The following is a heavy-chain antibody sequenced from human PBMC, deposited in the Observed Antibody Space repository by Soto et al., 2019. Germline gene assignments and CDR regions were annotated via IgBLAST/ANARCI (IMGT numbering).Heavy chain of an antibody. J-gene: IGHJ5*02. CDR2: IRSKAYGGTT. D-gene: IGHD2-21*01. CDR3: ARNSFGNNWFDP. V-gene: IGHV3-49*03. CDR1: GFTFGDYT. Sequence: EVQLVESGGGLVQPGRSLRLSCTASGFTFGDYTITWLRQAPGKGLDWVGFIRSKAYGGTTEYAASVKGRFTVSRDDSKNIAYLQMNSLKTEDTVVFYCARNSFGNNWFDPWGQGTLVTVSS.